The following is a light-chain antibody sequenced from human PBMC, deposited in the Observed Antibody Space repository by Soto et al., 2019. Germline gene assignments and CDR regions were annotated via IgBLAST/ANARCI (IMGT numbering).Light chain of an antibody. J-gene: IGLJ3*02. V-gene: IGLV8-61*01. CDR3: VVYLGSGISV. CDR2: NTD. Sequence: QTVVTQEPSLSVSPGGTVTLTCGLTSGSVSSTSYPSWYQQTPGQPPRTLIYNTDTRSSGVPDRFSGSILGNKAALTITGAQADDECDYYCVVYLGSGISVLGGGTKLTVL. CDR1: SGSVSSTSY.